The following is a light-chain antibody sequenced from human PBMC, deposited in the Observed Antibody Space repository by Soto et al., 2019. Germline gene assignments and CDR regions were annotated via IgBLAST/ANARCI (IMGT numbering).Light chain of an antibody. CDR3: HQCGVSPTT. J-gene: IGKJ1*01. Sequence: TQSQDTITVSPGERATLSCRAGQSVSSNLASYQQKPGQAPPLLIYDASNRATGIPARFSVSGSGTDFTLTICRLEPEDFAVYYCHQCGVSPTTFGQGTKV. CDR1: QSVSSN. V-gene: IGKV3-20*01. CDR2: DAS.